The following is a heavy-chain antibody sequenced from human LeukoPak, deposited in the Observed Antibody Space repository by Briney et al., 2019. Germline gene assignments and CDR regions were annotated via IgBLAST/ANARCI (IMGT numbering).Heavy chain of an antibody. D-gene: IGHD3-10*01. Sequence: GGSLRLSCAASGFTLSSYWMSWVRQAPGKGLEWVANIKEDGGEKYYVDSVKGRFTISRDNARNSLYLQMNSLRAEDTALYYCARKIYGSDNYIDYWGQGTLVTVSS. CDR3: ARKIYGSDNYIDY. CDR2: IKEDGGEK. V-gene: IGHV3-7*03. CDR1: GFTLSSYW. J-gene: IGHJ4*02.